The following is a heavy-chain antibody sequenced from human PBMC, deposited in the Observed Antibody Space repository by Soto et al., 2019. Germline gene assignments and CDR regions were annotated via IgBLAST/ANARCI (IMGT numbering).Heavy chain of an antibody. J-gene: IGHJ5*02. CDR2: ISDRGDI. CDR1: GISTTSSY. Sequence: QVQLQESGPGLVKPSETLSLTCTVSGISTTSSYWNWFRQSPGKGLEWIGQISDRGDINYNPPLESRVAISTDTSKNQGSLTLTAVNAADTAVYFCARGRHWFGPWGQGTLVTVSS. CDR3: ARGRHWFGP. V-gene: IGHV4-59*08.